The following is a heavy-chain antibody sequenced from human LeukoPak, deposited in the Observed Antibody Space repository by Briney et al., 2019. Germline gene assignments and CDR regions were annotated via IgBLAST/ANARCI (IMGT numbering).Heavy chain of an antibody. CDR2: INPNSGGT. V-gene: IGHV1-2*02. CDR1: GYTFTGYY. J-gene: IGHJ6*03. CDR3: ASDLYSSGWYIYYMDV. Sequence: ASVKVSCKASGYTFTGYYMHWVRQAPGQGLEWMGWINPNSGGTNYAQKFQGRVTMTRDTSISTAYMELSRLRSDDTAVYYCASDLYSSGWYIYYMDVWGKGTTVTVSS. D-gene: IGHD6-19*01.